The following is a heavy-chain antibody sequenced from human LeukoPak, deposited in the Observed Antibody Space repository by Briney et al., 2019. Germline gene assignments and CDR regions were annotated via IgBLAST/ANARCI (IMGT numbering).Heavy chain of an antibody. Sequence: GGSLRLSCAASGFRFNTYWMSWVRQAPGKGLVWVSRITSDRSTTNYADSVEGRFTISRDNAKNTLFLQMNSLRAEDTAVYYCARGWEQQGVGAFHVWGQGTMVTVSS. J-gene: IGHJ3*01. CDR3: ARGWEQQGVGAFHV. D-gene: IGHD1/OR15-1a*01. CDR2: ITSDRSTT. V-gene: IGHV3-74*01. CDR1: GFRFNTYW.